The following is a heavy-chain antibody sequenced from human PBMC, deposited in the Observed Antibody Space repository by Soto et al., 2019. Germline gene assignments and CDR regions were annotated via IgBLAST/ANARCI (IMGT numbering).Heavy chain of an antibody. CDR1: GFTFRSFT. J-gene: IGHJ4*02. V-gene: IGHV3-21*04. Sequence: PAGSLELSCAASGFTFRSFTMNWVRQAPGKGLEWVSTISSNSAYIYYTDALRGRFTISRDNAKNSLHLQMNSLTSEDTAVYYCAADRDYDFWSGLIRDPPWNLDYWGQGTLVTVSS. CDR2: ISSNSAYI. D-gene: IGHD3-3*01. CDR3: AADRDYDFWSGLIRDPPWNLDY.